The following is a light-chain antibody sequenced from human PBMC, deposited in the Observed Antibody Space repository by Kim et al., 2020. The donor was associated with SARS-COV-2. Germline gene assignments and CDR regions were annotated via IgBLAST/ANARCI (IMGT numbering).Light chain of an antibody. CDR1: SSDVGGYIH. V-gene: IGLV2-14*01. CDR3: ASFTSSTTWV. J-gene: IGLJ3*02. Sequence: QSALTQPASVSGSPGQSSTISCTGTSSDVGGYIHVSWYQQHPGKAPKLIIYDVNKRPSGASDRFSGSKSVNTASLTISGLQAEDEAEYYCASFTSSTTWVFGGGTQLTVL. CDR2: DVN.